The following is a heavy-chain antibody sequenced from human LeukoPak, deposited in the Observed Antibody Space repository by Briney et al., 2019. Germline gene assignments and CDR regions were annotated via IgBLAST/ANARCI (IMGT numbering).Heavy chain of an antibody. CDR2: IYHSGST. D-gene: IGHD3-10*01. Sequence: SSGTLSLTCAVSGGSISSSNWWSWVRQPPGKGLEWIGEIYHSGSTNYNPSLKSRVTISVDKSRNQFSLKLSSVTAADTAVYYCARVPGAHLAFDIWGQGTMVTVSS. J-gene: IGHJ3*02. CDR1: GGSISSSNW. V-gene: IGHV4-4*02. CDR3: ARVPGAHLAFDI.